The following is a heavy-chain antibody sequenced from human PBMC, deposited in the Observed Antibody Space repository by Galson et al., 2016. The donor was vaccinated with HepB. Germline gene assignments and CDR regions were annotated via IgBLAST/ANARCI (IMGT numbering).Heavy chain of an antibody. J-gene: IGHJ4*02. CDR3: TKGRNGYPYN. D-gene: IGHD5-24*01. CDR1: GFNFDSFD. CDR2: ISYDGTTK. V-gene: IGHV3-30*18. Sequence: SLRLSCAASGFNFDSFDIHWVRQAPGKGPEWVAAISYDGTTKYFGDSVKGRFSISRDNSKNTLYLQMNSLSGDDTAVYYCTKGRNGYPYNWGQGTLVTVSS.